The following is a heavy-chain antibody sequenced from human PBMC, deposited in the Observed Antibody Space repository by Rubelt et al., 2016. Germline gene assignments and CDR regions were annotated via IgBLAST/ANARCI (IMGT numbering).Heavy chain of an antibody. CDR1: GGTFSSYA. D-gene: IGHD3-22*01. CDR3: AGERWQDDSSGGDAFDI. V-gene: IGHV1-69*04. CDR2: IIPILGIA. Sequence: QVQLVQSGAEVKKPGSSVKVSCKASGGTFSSYAISWVRQAPGQGLEWMGRIIPILGIANYAQKFQGRVTITADKSTSTAYMELSSLRSEETAVDYWAGERWQDDSSGGDAFDIWGQGTMVTVSS. J-gene: IGHJ3*02.